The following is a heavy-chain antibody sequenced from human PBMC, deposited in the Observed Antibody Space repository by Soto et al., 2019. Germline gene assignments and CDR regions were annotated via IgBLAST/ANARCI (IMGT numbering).Heavy chain of an antibody. CDR2: INHGGSA. D-gene: IGHD3-3*01. CDR3: ARTIRYRITIFGVVISNFDY. CDR1: GGSLSNYY. J-gene: IGHJ4*02. Sequence: SETLSLTCAVYGGSLSNYYWSWIRQPPGKGLEWIGEINHGGSASYNPSLKSRVTISLDTSKNQFFLKLSSVTAADAAVYYCARTIRYRITIFGVVISNFDYWGQGTLVTVSS. V-gene: IGHV4-34*01.